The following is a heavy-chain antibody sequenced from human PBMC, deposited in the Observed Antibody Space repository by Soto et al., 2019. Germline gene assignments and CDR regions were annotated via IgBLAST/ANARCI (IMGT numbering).Heavy chain of an antibody. CDR2: ISGSGGST. CDR1: GFTFSSYA. J-gene: IGHJ4*02. CDR3: AKENYYGSGSYPPNFDY. V-gene: IGHV3-23*01. Sequence: PGGSLRLSCAASGFTFSSYAMSWVRQAPGKGLEWVSAISGSGGSTYYADSVKGRFTISRDNSKNTLYLQMNSLRAEDTAVYYCAKENYYGSGSYPPNFDYWGQGTLVTVSS. D-gene: IGHD3-10*01.